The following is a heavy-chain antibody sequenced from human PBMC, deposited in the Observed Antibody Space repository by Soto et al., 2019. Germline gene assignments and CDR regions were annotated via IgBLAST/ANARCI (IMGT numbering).Heavy chain of an antibody. Sequence: GSLRLSCAASGFTFSSYAMSWVRQAPGKGLEWVSAISGSGGSTYYADSVKGRFTISRDNSKNTLYLQMNSLRAEDTAVYYCAKEFPLTGTVAGTVWFDPWGQGTLVTVSS. CDR1: GFTFSSYA. V-gene: IGHV3-23*01. D-gene: IGHD6-19*01. CDR3: AKEFPLTGTVAGTVWFDP. CDR2: ISGSGGST. J-gene: IGHJ5*02.